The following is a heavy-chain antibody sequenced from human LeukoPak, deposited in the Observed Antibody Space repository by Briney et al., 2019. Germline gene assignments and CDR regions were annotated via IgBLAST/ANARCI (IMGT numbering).Heavy chain of an antibody. Sequence: SETLSLTCTVSGGSISSSSYYWGWIRQPPGKGLEWIGSIYYSGSTYYNPSLKSRVTISVDTSKNQFSLKLSSVTAADTAVYYCARDGPFVVPAVSWGQGTLVTVSS. D-gene: IGHD2-2*01. CDR2: IYYSGST. CDR3: ARDGPFVVPAVS. J-gene: IGHJ5*02. CDR1: GGSISSSSYY. V-gene: IGHV4-39*07.